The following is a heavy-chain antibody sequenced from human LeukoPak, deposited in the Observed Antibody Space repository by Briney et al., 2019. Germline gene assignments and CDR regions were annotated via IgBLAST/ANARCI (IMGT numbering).Heavy chain of an antibody. V-gene: IGHV3-21*01. CDR2: ISSSSSYI. J-gene: IGHJ5*02. Sequence: GGSLRLSCAASGFTFSSYSMNWVRQAPGKGLEWVSSISSSSSYIYYADSVKGRFTISRDNAKNSLYLQMNSLRAEDTAVYYCARAQIAVAGTEDWFDPWGQGTLVTVSS. CDR3: ARAQIAVAGTEDWFDP. D-gene: IGHD6-19*01. CDR1: GFTFSSYS.